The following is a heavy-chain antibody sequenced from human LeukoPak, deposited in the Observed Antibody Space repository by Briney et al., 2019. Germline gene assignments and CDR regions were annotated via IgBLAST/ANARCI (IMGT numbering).Heavy chain of an antibody. CDR2: LSGNGVKT. V-gene: IGHV3-23*01. J-gene: IGHJ4*02. CDR1: GFTFSSYA. CDR3: AKDLSYGYKD. D-gene: IGHD3-16*01. Sequence: GGSLRPSCAASGFTFSSYAMAWVRQAPGKGLEWVSALSGNGVKTYYADSVKGRFTIFRDNSENILYLQMNSLRAEDTAIYYCAKDLSYGYKDWGQGTLVTVSS.